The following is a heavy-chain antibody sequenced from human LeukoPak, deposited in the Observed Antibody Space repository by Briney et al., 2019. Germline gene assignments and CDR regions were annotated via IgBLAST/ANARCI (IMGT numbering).Heavy chain of an antibody. J-gene: IGHJ6*04. CDR1: GGSISSSSYY. CDR2: IYYSGST. D-gene: IGHD3-9*01. Sequence: SETLSLTCTVSGGSISSSSYYWGWIRQPPGKGLEWIGSIYYSGSTYYNPSLKSRVTISVDTSKNQFSLKLSSVTAADTAVYYCARDKKSTTLLRYFDWSPYGDVWGKGTTVTVSS. V-gene: IGHV4-39*07. CDR3: ARDKKSTTLLRYFDWSPYGDV.